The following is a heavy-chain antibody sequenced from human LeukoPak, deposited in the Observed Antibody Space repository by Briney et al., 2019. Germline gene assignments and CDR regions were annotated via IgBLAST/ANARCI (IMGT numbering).Heavy chain of an antibody. D-gene: IGHD2-2*01. V-gene: IGHV4-39*01. J-gene: IGHJ5*02. Sequence: IPSETLSLTCTVSGGSISSSSYYWGWIRQPPGKGLEWIGSIYYSGSTYYNPSLKSRVTISVDTSKNQFSLKLSSVTAADTPVYYCARHRYCSSTSCYRFDPWGQGTLVTVSS. CDR1: GGSISSSSYY. CDR2: IYYSGST. CDR3: ARHRYCSSTSCYRFDP.